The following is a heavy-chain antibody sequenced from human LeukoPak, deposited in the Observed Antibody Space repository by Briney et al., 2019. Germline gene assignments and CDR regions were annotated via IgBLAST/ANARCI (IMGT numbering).Heavy chain of an antibody. CDR1: GGTFSSYA. D-gene: IGHD2-2*01. V-gene: IGHV1-69*13. J-gene: IGHJ4*02. Sequence: ASVMVSCKASGGTFSSYAISWVRQAPGQGLEWMGGIIPIFGTANYAQKFQGRVTITADESTSTAYMELSRLRSDDTAVYYCARDRSVVVPAATVDYWGQGTLVTVSS. CDR3: ARDRSVVVPAATVDY. CDR2: IIPIFGTA.